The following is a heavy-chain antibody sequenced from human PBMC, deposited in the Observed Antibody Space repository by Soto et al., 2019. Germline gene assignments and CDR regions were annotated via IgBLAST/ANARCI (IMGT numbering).Heavy chain of an antibody. J-gene: IGHJ4*02. Sequence: PSETLSLTCTVSGGSISGSSYYWAWIRQPPGKGLEWIGSIYYSGSTYYNPSLKSRVTISVDTSKNQFSLKLSSVTAADTAVYYCARPNAYYLNFDSRGQGTLVTVSS. CDR2: IYYSGST. CDR1: GGSISGSSYY. V-gene: IGHV4-39*01. CDR3: ARPNAYYLNFDS. D-gene: IGHD3-16*01.